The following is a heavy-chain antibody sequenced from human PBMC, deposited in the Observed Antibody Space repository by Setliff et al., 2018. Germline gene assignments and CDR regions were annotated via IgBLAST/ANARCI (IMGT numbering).Heavy chain of an antibody. J-gene: IGHJ4*02. D-gene: IGHD1-1*01. V-gene: IGHV1-69*13. Sequence: SVKVSCKASGYTFNNYGINWVRQAPGQGLEWMGWIIPIFGSPHYAQRFQDRVIITADVSTRTAYMDLSSLRSEDTAIYYCARDSQLGFYYFDSWGRGTLVTVSS. CDR1: GYTFNNYG. CDR2: IIPIFGSP. CDR3: ARDSQLGFYYFDS.